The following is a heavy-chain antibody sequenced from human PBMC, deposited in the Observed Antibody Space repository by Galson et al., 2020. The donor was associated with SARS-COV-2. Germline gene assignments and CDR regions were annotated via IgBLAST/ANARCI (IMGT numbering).Heavy chain of an antibody. CDR3: ASSLLVWYFDE. D-gene: IGHD1-26*01. CDR1: GFTFSNYG. CDR2: IWYDGSNK. V-gene: IGHV3-33*01. Sequence: GESLKISCAASGFTFSNYGMHWVRQAPGKGLEWVAVIWYDGSNKYYADSVKGRFTISRDNSKNTLYLQMNSLRAEDTAVYYCASSLLVWYFDEWGQGPLFTVPS. J-gene: IGHJ4*02.